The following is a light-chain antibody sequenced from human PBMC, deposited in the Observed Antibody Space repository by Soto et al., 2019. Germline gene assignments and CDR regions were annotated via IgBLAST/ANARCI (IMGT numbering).Light chain of an antibody. J-gene: IGKJ2*01. Sequence: DIQMTQSPSTLSASVGDRVTITCRASQNVNTWLAWYQQKPGKAPKVLIYKASSLQSGAPSRFSGSGSGTEFPLTISTLQPDDFATYYCQQYKTLPPYTFGQGTKVEIK. CDR1: QNVNTW. V-gene: IGKV1-5*03. CDR2: KAS. CDR3: QQYKTLPPYT.